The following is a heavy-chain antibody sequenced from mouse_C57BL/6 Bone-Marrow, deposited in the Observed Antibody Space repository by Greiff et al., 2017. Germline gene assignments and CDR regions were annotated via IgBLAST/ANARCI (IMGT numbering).Heavy chain of an antibody. D-gene: IGHD1-1*01. CDR2: IYPGSGST. J-gene: IGHJ3*01. V-gene: IGHV1-55*01. CDR1: GYTFTSYW. Sequence: QVQLQQPGAELVKPGASVTMSCKASGYTFTSYWITWVKQRPGQGLEWIGDIYPGSGSTNYNEKFKSKAPLTVDTSSSTAYMQLSSLTSEDSAVYYCARGGHYYGSSYPWFAYWGQGTLVTVSA. CDR3: ARGGHYYGSSYPWFAY.